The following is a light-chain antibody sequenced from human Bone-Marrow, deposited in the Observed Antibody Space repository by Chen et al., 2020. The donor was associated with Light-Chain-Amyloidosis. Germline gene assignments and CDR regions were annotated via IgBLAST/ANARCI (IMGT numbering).Light chain of an antibody. CDR1: NIGSTS. CDR2: DDS. V-gene: IGLV3-21*02. J-gene: IGLJ3*02. Sequence: SYVLTQLSSVSVAPGQTATIACGGNNIGSTSVHWYQQPPGQAPLLVVYDDSDRPSGIPERLSGSNSGNTATLTISRVEAGDEADYYCQVWDRSSDRPVFGGGPKLTVL. CDR3: QVWDRSSDRPV.